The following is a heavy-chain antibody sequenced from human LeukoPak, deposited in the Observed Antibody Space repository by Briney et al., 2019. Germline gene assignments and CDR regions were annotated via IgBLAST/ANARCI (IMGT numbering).Heavy chain of an antibody. D-gene: IGHD2-2*01. Sequence: GGSLRLSCVASGFTFTTYSMNWVRQAPGKGLEWVSYISSDSTAIYYADSMKGRFTISRDNAENSLYLQMNSLRAEDTAVYYCARDDYRSTSCQTHQNWFDPWGQGTLVTLSS. V-gene: IGHV3-48*01. J-gene: IGHJ5*02. CDR2: ISSDSTAI. CDR3: ARDDYRSTSCQTHQNWFDP. CDR1: GFTFTTYS.